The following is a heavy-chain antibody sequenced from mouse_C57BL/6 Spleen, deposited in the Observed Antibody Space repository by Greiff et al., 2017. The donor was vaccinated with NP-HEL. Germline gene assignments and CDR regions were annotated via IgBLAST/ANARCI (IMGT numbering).Heavy chain of an antibody. D-gene: IGHD1-1*01. V-gene: IGHV7-3*01. CDR2: IRNKANGYTT. CDR3: ARRHYYGSSFNGYFDV. Sequence: EVQLVESGGGLVQPGGSLSLSCAASGFTFTDYYMSWVRQPPGKALEWLGFIRNKANGYTTEYSASVKGRFTISRANCQSILYLQMNALRAEDGATYYCARRHYYGSSFNGYFDVWGTGTTVTVSS. J-gene: IGHJ1*03. CDR1: GFTFTDYY.